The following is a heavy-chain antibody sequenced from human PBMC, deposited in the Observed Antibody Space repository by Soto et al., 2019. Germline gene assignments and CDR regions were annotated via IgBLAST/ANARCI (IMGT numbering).Heavy chain of an antibody. J-gene: IGHJ4*01. D-gene: IGHD5-12*01. V-gene: IGHV5-51*01. CDR3: ARQIYSGYGGYDYAFDT. CDR1: GYTFTTYW. Sequence: GEYLQISCQGSGYTFTTYWVGWVRQRPGKGLDWMGNIYPGDSDVKYSPSFQGQVTISVDKSISTAYLQWNSLKASDTAVYYCARQIYSGYGGYDYAFDTRGQRTLVT. CDR2: IYPGDSDV.